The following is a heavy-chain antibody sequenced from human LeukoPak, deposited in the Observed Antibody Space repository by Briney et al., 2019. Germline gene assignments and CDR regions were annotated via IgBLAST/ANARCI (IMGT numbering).Heavy chain of an antibody. D-gene: IGHD4/OR15-4a*01. CDR1: GFIFTNYF. V-gene: IGHV3-7*03. CDR3: AKKAQYDGHYPLDY. CDR2: IKHDGSEK. Sequence: GGSLRLSCAASGFIFTNYFMSWVRQAPGKGLEWVASIKHDGSEKYYVDSVRGRFTISRDNTMNSLYLQMNSLRAEDTALYFCAKKAQYDGHYPLDYWGQGTLVTVSA. J-gene: IGHJ4*02.